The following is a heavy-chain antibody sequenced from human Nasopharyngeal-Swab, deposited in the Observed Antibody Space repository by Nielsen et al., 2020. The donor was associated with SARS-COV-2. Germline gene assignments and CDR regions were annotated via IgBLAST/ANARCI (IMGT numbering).Heavy chain of an antibody. Sequence: SETLSLTCTVSGGSISSGGYYWSWIRQHPGKGLEWIGYIYYSGSTYYNPSLKSRVTISVDTSKNQFSLKLSSATAADTAVYYCARDSSSRRYYFDYWGQGTLVTVSS. D-gene: IGHD6-13*01. J-gene: IGHJ4*02. CDR1: GGSISSGGYY. CDR2: IYYSGST. CDR3: ARDSSSRRYYFDY. V-gene: IGHV4-31*03.